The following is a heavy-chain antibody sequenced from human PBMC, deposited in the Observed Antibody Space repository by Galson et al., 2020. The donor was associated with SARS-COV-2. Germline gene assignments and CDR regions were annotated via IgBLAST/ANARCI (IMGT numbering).Heavy chain of an antibody. Sequence: TGGSLRLSCAASGFTFSSYWMHWVRQAPGKGLVWVSRINSDGSSTSYADSVKGRFTISRDNAKNTLYLQMNSLRAEDTAVYYCARDDPTDYYDSSGYYSHFDYWGQGTLVTVSS. CDR3: ARDDPTDYYDSSGYYSHFDY. D-gene: IGHD3-22*01. CDR2: INSDGSST. J-gene: IGHJ4*02. CDR1: GFTFSSYW. V-gene: IGHV3-74*01.